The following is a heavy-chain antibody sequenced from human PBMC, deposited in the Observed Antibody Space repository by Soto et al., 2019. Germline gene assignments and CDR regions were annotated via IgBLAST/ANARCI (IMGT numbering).Heavy chain of an antibody. D-gene: IGHD6-6*01. J-gene: IGHJ6*03. CDR2: IYYSGST. Sequence: SETLSLTCTVSGGSISSYYWSWIRQPPGKGLEWIGYIYYSGSTNYNPSLKSRVTISVDTSKNQFSLKLSSVTAADTAVYYCARALSQGRQLVRGYYYYYMDVWGKGTTVTVSS. CDR1: GGSISSYY. CDR3: ARALSQGRQLVRGYYYYYMDV. V-gene: IGHV4-59*01.